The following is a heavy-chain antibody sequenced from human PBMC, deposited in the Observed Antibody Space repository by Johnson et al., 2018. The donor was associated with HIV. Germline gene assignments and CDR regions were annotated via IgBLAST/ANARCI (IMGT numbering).Heavy chain of an antibody. CDR3: TTAVYYDSSGADAFDI. V-gene: IGHV3-15*01. J-gene: IGHJ3*02. CDR2: IKSKTDGGTT. Sequence: VQLVESGGGLVQPGGSLRLSCAASGFTFSNAWMSWVRQAPGKGLEWVGRIKSKTDGGTTDYAAPVKGRFTISRDDSKNTLYLQMNSLKTEDTAVYYCTTAVYYDSSGADAFDIWGQGTMVTVSS. CDR1: GFTFSNAW. D-gene: IGHD3-22*01.